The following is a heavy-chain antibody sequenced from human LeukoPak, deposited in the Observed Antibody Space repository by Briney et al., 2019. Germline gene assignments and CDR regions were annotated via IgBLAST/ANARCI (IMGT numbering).Heavy chain of an antibody. CDR3: ARSYYGSGISYY. CDR2: MNPNSGNT. D-gene: IGHD3-10*01. CDR1: GYTFTSYD. V-gene: IGHV1-8*01. Sequence: ASVTVSCKASGYTFTSYDINWVRQATGQGLEWMGWMNPNSGNTGYAQKFQGRVTMTRNTSISTAYMELSSLRSEDTAVYYCARSYYGSGISYYWGQGTLVTVSS. J-gene: IGHJ4*02.